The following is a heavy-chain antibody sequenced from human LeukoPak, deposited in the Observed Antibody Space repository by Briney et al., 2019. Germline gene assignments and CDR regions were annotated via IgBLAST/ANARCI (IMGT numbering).Heavy chain of an antibody. D-gene: IGHD3-16*01. J-gene: IGHJ4*02. CDR2: INPSGGST. Sequence: ASVKVSCKTSGYTFTGYYMHWVRQAPGQGLEWMGIINPSGGSTSYAQKFQGRVTMTRDMSTSTVYMELSSLRSEDTAVYYCARDSSLFTADWGVPDYWGQGTLVTVSS. CDR1: GYTFTGYY. CDR3: ARDSSLFTADWGVPDY. V-gene: IGHV1-46*01.